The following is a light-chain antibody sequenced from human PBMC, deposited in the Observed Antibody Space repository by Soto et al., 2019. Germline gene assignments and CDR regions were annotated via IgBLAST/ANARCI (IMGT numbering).Light chain of an antibody. V-gene: IGKV3-20*01. CDR2: GAS. CDR1: QSVSSSY. CDR3: KPYGSSYT. J-gene: IGKJ2*01. Sequence: EIVLTQSPGTLSLSPGERATLSCRASQSVSSSYLAWYQQKPGQAPRLLIYGASSRATGIPDRFSGSWSGKDFTLTISRLEPEDFAVYYCKPYGSSYTFGQGTKLEIK.